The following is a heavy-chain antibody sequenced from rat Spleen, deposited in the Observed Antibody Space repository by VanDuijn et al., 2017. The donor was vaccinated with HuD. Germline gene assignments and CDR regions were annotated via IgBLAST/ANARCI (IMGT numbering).Heavy chain of an antibody. Sequence: EVQLVESDGGLVQPGRSLKISCAASGFVFSDFHLAWVRQAPTKGLEWVATISYDGSSTYYRDSVKGRFTNSRDNAKSTLYLQMDSLRSEETATYYCARQGGYDYGYNLYYFDYWGQGVMVTVSS. J-gene: IGHJ2*01. V-gene: IGHV5-7*01. CDR2: ISYDGSST. CDR1: GFVFSDFH. D-gene: IGHD1-9*01. CDR3: ARQGGYDYGYNLYYFDY.